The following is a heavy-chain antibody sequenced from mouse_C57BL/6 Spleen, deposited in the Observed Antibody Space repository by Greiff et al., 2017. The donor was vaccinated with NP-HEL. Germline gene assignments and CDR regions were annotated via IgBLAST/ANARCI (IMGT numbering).Heavy chain of an antibody. V-gene: IGHV1-19*01. CDR3: AGTTAPFAY. CDR2: INPYNGGT. J-gene: IGHJ3*01. D-gene: IGHD1-2*01. CDR1: GYTFTDYY. Sequence: EVQLQESGPVLVKPGASVKMSCKASGYTFTDYYMNWVKQSHGKSLEWIGVINPYNGGTSYNQKFKGKATLTVDKSSSTAYMELNSLTSEDSAVYYCAGTTAPFAYWGQGTLVTVSA.